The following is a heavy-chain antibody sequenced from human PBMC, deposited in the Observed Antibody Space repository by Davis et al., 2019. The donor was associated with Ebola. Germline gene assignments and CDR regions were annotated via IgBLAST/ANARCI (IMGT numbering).Heavy chain of an antibody. V-gene: IGHV1-18*01. Sequence: AASVKVSCKASGYTFTSYCITWVRQAPGQGLEWMGWISAYNGNIKYAQKFQGRVTMTTDTSTSTAYMELRNLRSEDTAVYCCARDTGMVTGYYEDVWGQGTTVTVSS. CDR3: ARDTGMVTGYYEDV. D-gene: IGHD3-10*01. J-gene: IGHJ6*03. CDR1: GYTFTSYC. CDR2: ISAYNGNI.